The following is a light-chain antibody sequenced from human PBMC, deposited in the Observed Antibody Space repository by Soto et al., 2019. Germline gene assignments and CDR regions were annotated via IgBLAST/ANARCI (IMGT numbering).Light chain of an antibody. V-gene: IGKV3-15*01. CDR2: GAS. Sequence: EIVMTQSPATLSVSPGERATLSCRASQSVSTNLAWYQQRPGQAPRLLIYGASTRATGIPARFSGYGSGTEFTLTISSPQSEDIAVYYCQQYNNWPRSFGQGTKVEIK. CDR3: QQYNNWPRS. J-gene: IGKJ1*01. CDR1: QSVSTN.